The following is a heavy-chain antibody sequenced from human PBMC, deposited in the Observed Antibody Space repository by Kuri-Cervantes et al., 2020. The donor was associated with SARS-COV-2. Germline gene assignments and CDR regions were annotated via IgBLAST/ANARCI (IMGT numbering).Heavy chain of an antibody. CDR2: INPNSGGT. CDR1: GYTFTGYY. V-gene: IGHV1-2*04. D-gene: IGHD2-2*01. Sequence: ASVKVSFKASGYTFTGYYMHWVRQAPGQGLEWMGWINPNSGGTNYAQKFQGWVTMTRDTSISTAYMELSRLRSDDTAVYYCARDLRYCSSTSCSQSPYYYYYGMDVWGQGTTVTVSS. J-gene: IGHJ6*02. CDR3: ARDLRYCSSTSCSQSPYYYYYGMDV.